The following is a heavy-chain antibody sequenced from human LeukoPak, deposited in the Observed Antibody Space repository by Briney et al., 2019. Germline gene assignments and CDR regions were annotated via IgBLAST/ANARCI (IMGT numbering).Heavy chain of an antibody. J-gene: IGHJ4*02. CDR3: ARVTYYYSSGYYPVPFDY. CDR2: ISSSGSYI. Sequence: GGSLTLSCAASGFTFSSYEMNWLRQAPGKGLEWVSSISSSGSYIYYADSVKGRFTISRDNAKNSLYLQMNSVRAEDTAVYYCARVTYYYSSGYYPVPFDYWGQGTLVTVSS. D-gene: IGHD3-22*01. CDR1: GFTFSSYE. V-gene: IGHV3-21*01.